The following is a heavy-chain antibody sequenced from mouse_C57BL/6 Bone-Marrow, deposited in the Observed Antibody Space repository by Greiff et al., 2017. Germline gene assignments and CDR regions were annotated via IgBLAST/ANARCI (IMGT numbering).Heavy chain of an antibody. V-gene: IGHV3-6*01. D-gene: IGHD1-1*01. J-gene: IGHJ2*01. CDR2: ISYDGSN. CDR3: ARGRITTVVADY. Sequence: VQLKESGPGLVKPSQSLSLTCSVTGYSITSGYYWNWIRQFPGNKLEWMGYISYDGSNNYNPSLKNRISITRDTSKNQFFLKLNSVTTEDTATYYCARGRITTVVADYWGQGTTLTVSS. CDR1: GYSITSGYY.